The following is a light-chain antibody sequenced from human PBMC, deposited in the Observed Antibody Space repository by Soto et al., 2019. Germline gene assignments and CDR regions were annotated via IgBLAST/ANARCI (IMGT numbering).Light chain of an antibody. CDR2: ENN. CDR1: SSNIGNCY. CDR3: GTWDSSLSAAV. V-gene: IGLV1-51*02. J-gene: IGLJ2*01. Sequence: QSVLTQPPSVSAAPGQKVTISCSGSSSNIGNCYVSWYQLFPETAPKLLIYENNKRPSGIPDRFSGSKSGTSATLGITGLQTGDEAEYYCGTWDSSLSAAVFGGGTKVTVL.